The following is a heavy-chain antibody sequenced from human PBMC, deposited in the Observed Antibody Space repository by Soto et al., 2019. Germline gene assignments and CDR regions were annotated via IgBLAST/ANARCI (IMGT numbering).Heavy chain of an antibody. CDR1: GFTFSDYG. J-gene: IGHJ4*02. CDR3: AKLQYPRTTPFHR. Sequence: PGGSLRLFCAASGFTFSDYGISWVRQAPGKGLEWVSVIGGSGGSTYYADSVKGRFTVSRDNSKNTLYLQMNSLRAEDTAVYYCAKLQYPRTTPFHRWGQGTLVTVSS. V-gene: IGHV3-23*01. CDR2: IGGSGGST. D-gene: IGHD2-2*01.